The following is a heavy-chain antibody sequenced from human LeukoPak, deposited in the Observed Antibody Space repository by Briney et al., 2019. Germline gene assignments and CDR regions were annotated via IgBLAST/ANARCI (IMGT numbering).Heavy chain of an antibody. V-gene: IGHV4-59*08. Sequence: SETLSLTCTVSGGSISSYYWSWIRRPPGKGLEWIGYIYYSGNTNYNPSLKSRVTVSVDTSKNQFSLRLSSVTAADTAVYFCARSRYYYGSESYFGHWGQGTLVTVSS. CDR1: GGSISSYY. J-gene: IGHJ4*02. CDR3: ARSRYYYGSESYFGH. D-gene: IGHD3-10*01. CDR2: IYYSGNT.